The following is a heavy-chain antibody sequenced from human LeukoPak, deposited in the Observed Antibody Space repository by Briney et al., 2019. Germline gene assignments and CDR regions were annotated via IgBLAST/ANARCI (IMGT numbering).Heavy chain of an antibody. D-gene: IGHD6-13*01. CDR1: GFTFSDYG. V-gene: IGHV3-30*02. J-gene: IGHJ4*02. Sequence: GGSLRLSCAASGFTFSDYGIHWVRQAPGKGLEWVAFIRYDGSNKYYADSVKGRFTISRDNSKNTLYLQMNSLRAEDTAVYYCARDSLPVGSIAAAGYGYWGQGTLVTVSS. CDR2: IRYDGSNK. CDR3: ARDSLPVGSIAAAGYGY.